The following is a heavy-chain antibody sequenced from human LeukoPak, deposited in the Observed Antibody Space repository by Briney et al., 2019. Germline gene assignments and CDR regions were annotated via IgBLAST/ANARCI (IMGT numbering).Heavy chain of an antibody. CDR3: AKDKRGYYDILTGPHYFDY. D-gene: IGHD3-9*01. V-gene: IGHV3-9*01. CDR2: ISWNSGSI. Sequence: PGGSLRLSCAASGFTFDDYAMHWARQAPGKGLEWVSGISWNSGSIGYADSVKGRFTISRNNAKNSLYLQMNSLRAEDTALYYCAKDKRGYYDILTGPHYFDYWGQGTLVTVSS. J-gene: IGHJ4*02. CDR1: GFTFDDYA.